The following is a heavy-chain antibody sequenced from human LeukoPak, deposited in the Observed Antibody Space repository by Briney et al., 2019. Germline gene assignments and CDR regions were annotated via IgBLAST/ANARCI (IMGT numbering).Heavy chain of an antibody. CDR1: GFISSNVW. J-gene: IGHJ4*01. CDR2: IKSKTEGGTT. CDR3: TSTLGY. D-gene: IGHD3-16*01. V-gene: IGHV3-15*01. Sequence: PGGSLRLSCAASGFISSNVWMTWVRQAPGKGLEWVGRIKSKTEGGTTDYAGTVKGRFTISRDDSKNTLYLQMNSPKTEDTAVYYCTSTLGYWGQGTLVTVSS.